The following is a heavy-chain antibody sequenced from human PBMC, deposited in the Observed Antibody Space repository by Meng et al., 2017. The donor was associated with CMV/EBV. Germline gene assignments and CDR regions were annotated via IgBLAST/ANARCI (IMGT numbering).Heavy chain of an antibody. Sequence: LGPGPGNPPEALSLPVPFPGGSISSYYWSWIRQPAGKGLEWIGRIYTSGSTNYNPSLKSRVTMSVDTSKNQFSLKLSSVTAADTAVYYCARSMVVAGDWFDPWGQGTLVTVSS. J-gene: IGHJ5*02. CDR2: IYTSGST. V-gene: IGHV4-4*07. CDR3: ARSMVVAGDWFDP. CDR1: GGSISSYY. D-gene: IGHD2-15*01.